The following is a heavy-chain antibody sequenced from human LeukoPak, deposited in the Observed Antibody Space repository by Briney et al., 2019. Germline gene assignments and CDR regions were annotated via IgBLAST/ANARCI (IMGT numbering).Heavy chain of an antibody. J-gene: IGHJ4*02. CDR1: GVSISSTNSY. V-gene: IGHV4-39*07. CDR3: ARKREGPTTGIDY. Sequence: SETLSLTCTVSGVSISSTNSYRGWIRQSPRTGPEWIGNIYSSGSTYYNPSLKSRATISIDTSENQFSLKLTSVTAADTAVYYCARKREGPTTGIDYWGQGTLVTVSS. CDR2: IYSSGST. D-gene: IGHD1-26*01.